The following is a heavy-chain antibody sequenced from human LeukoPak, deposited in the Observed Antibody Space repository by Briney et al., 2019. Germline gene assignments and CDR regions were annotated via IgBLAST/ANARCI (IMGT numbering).Heavy chain of an antibody. J-gene: IGHJ4*02. CDR3: ARGYLV. D-gene: IGHD6-13*01. CDR2: IYYSGST. V-gene: IGHV4-59*08. CDR1: GGSSSSNY. Sequence: PSETLSLTCTVSGGSSSSNYWSWIRQPPGKGLEWIGYIYYSGSTNYNPSLKRRVNISVDTSKNQFSLKLSSVTAADTAVYYCARGYLVWGQGTLVTVSS.